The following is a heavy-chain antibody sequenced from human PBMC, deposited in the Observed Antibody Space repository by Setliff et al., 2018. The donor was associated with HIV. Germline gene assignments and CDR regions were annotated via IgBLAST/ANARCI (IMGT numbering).Heavy chain of an antibody. D-gene: IGHD3-3*01. J-gene: IGHJ6*03. V-gene: IGHV1-69*06. CDR1: GGTLSSYA. CDR2: IIPISGTA. CDR3: ARDTQILEWFNYYMDV. Sequence: GASVKVSCKASGGTLSSYAISWVRQAPGQGLEWMGRIIPISGTANNAQKFQGRVTITADKSTSTAYMQLSSLRSEDTAVYYCARDTQILEWFNYYMDVWGKGTAVTVSS.